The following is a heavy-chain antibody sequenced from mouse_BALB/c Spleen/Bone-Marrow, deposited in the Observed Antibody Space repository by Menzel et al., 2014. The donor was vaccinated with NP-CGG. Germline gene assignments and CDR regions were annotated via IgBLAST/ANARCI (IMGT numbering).Heavy chain of an antibody. J-gene: IGHJ3*01. CDR3: ARHAYYDQTEVSFVY. CDR2: ISGGGSYT. V-gene: IGHV5-9-2*01. CDR1: GFTFXSYG. D-gene: IGHD2-4*01. Sequence: EVQRVESGGGLVRSGGSLKLSCAASGFTFXSYGMSWVRQTPEKRLEWVATISGGGSYTFYPDSVKGRFTISRDNAKNNLYLQLSSLRSEDTALYYCARHAYYDQTEVSFVYWGQGTLVTVSA.